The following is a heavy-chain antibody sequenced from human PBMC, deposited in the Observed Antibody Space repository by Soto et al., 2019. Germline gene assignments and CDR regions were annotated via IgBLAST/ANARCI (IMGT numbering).Heavy chain of an antibody. CDR2: IYSDGNT. J-gene: IGHJ4*02. D-gene: IGHD6-13*01. CDR3: ARWAAHVDY. CDR1: GVTVSTNY. Sequence: EVQLVESGGGLVQPGGSLRLSCAASGVTVSTNYMSWVRQAPGKGLEWVSIIYSDGNTYYADSVKGRFTISRDNSKNTLSLQMNSLRVEDTAVYYCARWAAHVDYWGQGTLVTVSS. V-gene: IGHV3-66*01.